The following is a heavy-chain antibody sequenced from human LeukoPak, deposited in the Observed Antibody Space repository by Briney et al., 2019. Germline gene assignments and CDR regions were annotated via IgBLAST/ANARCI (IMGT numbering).Heavy chain of an antibody. CDR3: ARVAVTLRARDAFDI. CDR2: ITTGSSYI. CDR1: GFTFSDYH. Sequence: PGGSLRLSCAASGFTFSDYHMSWIRQAPGKGLEWVSYITTGSSYIKYADSVKDRFTISRDNARNSLYLQMNYLRTEDTAVYYCARVAVTLRARDAFDIWGQGTMVTVSS. V-gene: IGHV3-11*05. J-gene: IGHJ3*02.